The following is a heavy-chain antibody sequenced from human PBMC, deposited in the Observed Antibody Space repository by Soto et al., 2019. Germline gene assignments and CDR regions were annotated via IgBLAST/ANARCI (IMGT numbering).Heavy chain of an antibody. CDR1: GFTVSSNY. D-gene: IGHD3-9*01. CDR3: VTDFGCSLEGGMDV. CDR2: IYSGGIT. V-gene: IGHV3-53*01. Sequence: SGGSLRLSCAASGFTVSSNYMSWVRQAPGKGLGWVSVIYSGGITFYADSVKGRFTISRDNSKNTLYLQMNNLRGEDTAVYYCVTDFGCSLEGGMDVWGQGTTVTVSS. J-gene: IGHJ6*02.